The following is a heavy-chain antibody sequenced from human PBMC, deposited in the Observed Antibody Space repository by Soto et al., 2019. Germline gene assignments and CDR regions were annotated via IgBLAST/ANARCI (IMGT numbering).Heavy chain of an antibody. CDR3: ARDRRDGYTY. CDR1: VGSISSGGYY. J-gene: IGHJ4*02. V-gene: IGHV4-31*03. D-gene: IGHD5-12*01. Sequence: SETLSLTCTVSVGSISSGGYYWSWIRQHPGKGLEWIGYIYYSGSTYYNPSLKSRVTISVDTSKNQFSLKLSSVTAADTAVYYCARDRRDGYTYWGQGTMVTVSS. CDR2: IYYSGST.